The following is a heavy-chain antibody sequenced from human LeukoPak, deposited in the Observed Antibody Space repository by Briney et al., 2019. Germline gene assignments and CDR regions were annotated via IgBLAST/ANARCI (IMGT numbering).Heavy chain of an antibody. J-gene: IGHJ4*02. CDR3: ARDVEYSSSSTVDY. Sequence: ASVKVSCKASGYTFTSYGISWVRQAPGQGLEWMGWISAYNGNTNYAQKLQGRVTMTTDTSTSTAYMELRSLRSDDTAVYYCARDVEYSSSSTVDYWGQGTLVTVSS. D-gene: IGHD6-6*01. CDR1: GYTFTSYG. CDR2: ISAYNGNT. V-gene: IGHV1-18*01.